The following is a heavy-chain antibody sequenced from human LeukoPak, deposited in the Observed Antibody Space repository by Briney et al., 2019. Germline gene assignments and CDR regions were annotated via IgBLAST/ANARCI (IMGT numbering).Heavy chain of an antibody. Sequence: GGSLRLSCAASGFTFSDYYMSWIRQAPGKGLEWVSYISSSGSTIYYADSVKGRFTISRDNSKNTLYLQMNSLRGEDTAVYYCARGNYDILTGSAMDVWGKGTTVTVSS. V-gene: IGHV3-11*04. CDR3: ARGNYDILTGSAMDV. J-gene: IGHJ6*03. CDR2: ISSSGSTI. D-gene: IGHD3-9*01. CDR1: GFTFSDYY.